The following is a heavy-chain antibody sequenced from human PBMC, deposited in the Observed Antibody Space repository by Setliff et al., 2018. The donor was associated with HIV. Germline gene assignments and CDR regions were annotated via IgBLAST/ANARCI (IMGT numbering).Heavy chain of an antibody. CDR2: IHTSGNT. CDR3: ARQGLVLVPASIDWRLPPSPIDY. D-gene: IGHD2-2*01. CDR1: GGSINSGDYY. Sequence: SETLSLTCTVSGGSINSGDYYWTWIRQPAGKGLQWIGRIHTSGNTNYNPSLKSRITISVDTSKNQFSLRLSSVTAADTAVYYCARQGLVLVPASIDWRLPPSPIDYWGQGALVTVS. V-gene: IGHV4-61*02. J-gene: IGHJ4*02.